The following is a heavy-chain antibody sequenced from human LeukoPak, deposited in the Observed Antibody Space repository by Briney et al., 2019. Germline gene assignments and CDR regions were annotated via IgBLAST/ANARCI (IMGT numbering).Heavy chain of an antibody. V-gene: IGHV4-34*01. Sequence: SETLSLTCAVYGGSFSGYYWSWIRQPPGKGLEWIGEINHSGSTNNNPSPKSLVTISVDTRNNQYSLKLTSVTAADTAVYYCARGEELLWSGDRDYMDVWGKGTTVTVSS. CDR3: ARGEELLWSGDRDYMDV. CDR2: INHSGST. J-gene: IGHJ6*03. D-gene: IGHD3-10*01. CDR1: GGSFSGYY.